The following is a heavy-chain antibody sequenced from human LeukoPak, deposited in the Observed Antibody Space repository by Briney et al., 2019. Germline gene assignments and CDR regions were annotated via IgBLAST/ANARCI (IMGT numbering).Heavy chain of an antibody. Sequence: GGSLRLSCAASGFTFSSYAMHWVRQAPGKGLEYVSAISSNGGSTYYANSVKGRFTISRDNSKNTLYLQMNSLRAEDTAVYYCARDQSAAAQPSFDYWGQGTLVTVSS. CDR1: GFTFSSYA. J-gene: IGHJ4*02. CDR3: ARDQSAAAQPSFDY. D-gene: IGHD6-6*01. CDR2: ISSNGGST. V-gene: IGHV3-64*01.